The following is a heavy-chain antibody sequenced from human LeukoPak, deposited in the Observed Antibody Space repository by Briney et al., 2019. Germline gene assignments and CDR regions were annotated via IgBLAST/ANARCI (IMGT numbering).Heavy chain of an antibody. CDR3: ARGQYLVDLSFDP. Sequence: ASVKVSCKASGYTFTSYDINWVRQATGQGLEWMGWMNPNSGNTGYAQKFQGRVTMTRNTSISTAYMELSGLRSEDTAVYYCARGQYLVDLSFDPWGQGTLVTVSS. J-gene: IGHJ5*02. V-gene: IGHV1-8*01. CDR2: MNPNSGNT. CDR1: GYTFTSYD. D-gene: IGHD2-15*01.